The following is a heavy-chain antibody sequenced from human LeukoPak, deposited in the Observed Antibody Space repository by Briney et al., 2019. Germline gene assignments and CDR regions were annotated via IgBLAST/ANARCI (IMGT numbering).Heavy chain of an antibody. CDR2: ISSSGTTK. D-gene: IGHD3-22*01. CDR3: ARVDSSGYFYWPDY. Sequence: GGSLRLSCAASGFTFINYEMSWVRQAPGKGLEWVSFISSSGTTKYYADSVKGRFTISRDNAKNSLYLQMNSLRAEDAAVYYCARVDSSGYFYWPDYWGQGTLVTVSA. J-gene: IGHJ4*02. CDR1: GFTFINYE. V-gene: IGHV3-48*03.